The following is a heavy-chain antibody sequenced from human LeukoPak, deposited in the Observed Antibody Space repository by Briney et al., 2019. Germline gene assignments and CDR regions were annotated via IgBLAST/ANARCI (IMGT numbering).Heavy chain of an antibody. CDR3: ARQRGYDILTGYYGTLDFDY. CDR1: GGSISSSSHY. CDR2: IYHSGST. D-gene: IGHD3-9*01. Sequence: SETLSLTCTVAGGSISSSSHYWGWIRQPPGKGLEWIGSIYHSGSTYYNPSLSSRVSISVDTSKNQFSLELSSVIAADTAVYYCARQRGYDILTGYYGTLDFDYWGQGTLVTVSS. V-gene: IGHV4-39*01. J-gene: IGHJ4*02.